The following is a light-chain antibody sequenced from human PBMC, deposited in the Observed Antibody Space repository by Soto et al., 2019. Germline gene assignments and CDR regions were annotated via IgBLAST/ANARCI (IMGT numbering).Light chain of an antibody. CDR2: VTS. J-gene: IGKJ1*01. CDR3: QQYNNWART. Sequence: EIVMTQSPATLSVSPGERATLSCRASQSVSTNLAWYQQKPGQAPRLLIYVTSARATGIPARFSGSGSGTEFTLTISSLQSEDFAGYYCQQYNNWARTFGQGTKVEIK. V-gene: IGKV3-15*01. CDR1: QSVSTN.